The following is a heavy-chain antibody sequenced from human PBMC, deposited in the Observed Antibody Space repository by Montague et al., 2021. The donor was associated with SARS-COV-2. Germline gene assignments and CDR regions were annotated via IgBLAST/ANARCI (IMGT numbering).Heavy chain of an antibody. CDR2: IYYRGST. CDR3: ARESTDNWFDS. J-gene: IGHJ5*01. V-gene: IGHV4-59*01. CDR1: GGSMNSYY. D-gene: IGHD4-11*01. Sequence: SETLSLTCSVSGGSMNSYYWSWLRQTPGKGLEWIGYIYYRGSTNYNPSLKSRVTISVDTSKNQFSLSLTSVTAADTAVYYCARESTDNWFDSWGQGTLVTVSS.